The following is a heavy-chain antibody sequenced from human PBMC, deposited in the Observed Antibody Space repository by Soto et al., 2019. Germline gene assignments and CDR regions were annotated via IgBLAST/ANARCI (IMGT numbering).Heavy chain of an antibody. CDR3: ARESFDFGVVIHYYYYGMDV. J-gene: IGHJ6*02. D-gene: IGHD3-3*01. Sequence: GASVKVSCKASGYTFTDSAIHWVRQAPGQSLELLGWIAPGNGNTKYSQKFQGRVTITRDTSATTAYMELSSLRSEDTAVYYCARESFDFGVVIHYYYYGMDVWGQGTTVTVSS. CDR1: GYTFTDSA. V-gene: IGHV1-3*01. CDR2: IAPGNGNT.